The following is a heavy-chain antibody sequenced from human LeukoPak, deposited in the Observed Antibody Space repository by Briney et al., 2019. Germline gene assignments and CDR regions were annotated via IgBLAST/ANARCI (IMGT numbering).Heavy chain of an antibody. J-gene: IGHJ4*02. CDR3: ARDDFLYYDILTGYRNGFDY. CDR1: GITLSELW. D-gene: IGHD3-9*01. Sequence: GGSLRLSCAGYGITLSELWMNWVRQVPGKGLEWVANIKQDGSEKKYVDSVKGRFTISRDNAKNSLYLQMNSLRAEDTAVYYCARDDFLYYDILTGYRNGFDYWGQGTLVTVSS. V-gene: IGHV3-7*01. CDR2: IKQDGSEK.